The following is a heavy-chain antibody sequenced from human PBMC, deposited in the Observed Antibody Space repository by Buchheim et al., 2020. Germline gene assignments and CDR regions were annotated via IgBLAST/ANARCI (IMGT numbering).Heavy chain of an antibody. CDR2: IYSTGST. CDR3: ARDPGSSSLYGMDV. CDR1: GDSVSSGDYY. D-gene: IGHD6-13*01. V-gene: IGHV4-30-4*01. Sequence: QVQLQESGPGLVKSSQTLSLTCTVSGDSVSSGDYYWSWIRQPPGKGLEWIGYIYSTGSTYYNPSLKSRVNIAVATSRNQFSLKLNSLTAADTAVYYCARDPGSSSLYGMDVWGQGTT. J-gene: IGHJ6*02.